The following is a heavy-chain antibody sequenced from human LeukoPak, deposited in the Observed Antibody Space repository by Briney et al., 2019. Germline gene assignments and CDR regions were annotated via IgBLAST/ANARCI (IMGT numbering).Heavy chain of an antibody. V-gene: IGHV1-46*01. CDR3: ARDGSSGWYGDY. CDR2: INPSGGST. CDR1: GYTFTNYY. J-gene: IGHJ4*02. D-gene: IGHD6-19*01. Sequence: ASVKVSCKASGYTFTNYYMHWVRQAPGQGLEWMGIINPSGGSTTYTQNFQGRVTMTTDTSTSTAYMELRSLRSDDAAVYYCARDGSSGWYGDYWGQGTLVTVSS.